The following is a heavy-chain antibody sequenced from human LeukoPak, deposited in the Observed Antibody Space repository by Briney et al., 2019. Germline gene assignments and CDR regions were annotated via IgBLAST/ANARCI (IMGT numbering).Heavy chain of an antibody. J-gene: IGHJ5*02. Sequence: GGSLRLSCAASGFTFSSYSMNWVRQAPGKGLEWVSSISSSSSYIYYADSVKGRFTISRDNAKNSLYLQMNSLRAEDTAVYYCARDPAAGSVNWFDPWGQGTLVTVSS. V-gene: IGHV3-21*01. D-gene: IGHD6-13*01. CDR3: ARDPAAGSVNWFDP. CDR2: ISSSSSYI. CDR1: GFTFSSYS.